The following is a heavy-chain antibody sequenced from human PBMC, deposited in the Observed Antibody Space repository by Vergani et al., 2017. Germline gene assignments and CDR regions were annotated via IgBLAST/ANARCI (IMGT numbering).Heavy chain of an antibody. V-gene: IGHV3-21*01. J-gene: IGHJ6*02. D-gene: IGHD2-2*01. CDR2: ISSSSSYI. CDR3: AREVEYCSSTSCVWSPYYYGMDV. CDR1: GFTFSSYS. Sequence: EVQLVESGGGLVKPGGSLRLSCAASGFTFSSYSMNWVRQAPGKGLEWVSSISSSSSYIYYADSVKGGFTISRDNAKNSLYLEMNSLRAEDTAVYYCAREVEYCSSTSCVWSPYYYGMDVWGQGTTVTVSS.